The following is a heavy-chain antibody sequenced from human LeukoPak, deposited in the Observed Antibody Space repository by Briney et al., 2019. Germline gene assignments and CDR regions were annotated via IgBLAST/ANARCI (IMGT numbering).Heavy chain of an antibody. D-gene: IGHD2-15*01. Sequence: SQTLSLTCAISGDSVSSNSAAWNWIRQSPSRGLEWLGRTYYRSKWYNDYAVSVKSRITINPDTSKNQFSLQLNSVTPEDTAVYYCARGRCSGGSCYFWFDPWGQGTLVTVSS. CDR2: TYYRSKWYN. V-gene: IGHV6-1*01. CDR1: GDSVSSNSAA. CDR3: ARGRCSGGSCYFWFDP. J-gene: IGHJ5*02.